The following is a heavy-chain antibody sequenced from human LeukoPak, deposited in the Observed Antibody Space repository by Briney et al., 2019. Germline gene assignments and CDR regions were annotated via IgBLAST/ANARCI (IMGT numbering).Heavy chain of an antibody. CDR2: INPNSGGT. CDR3: ARVVENCGGDCHFDY. CDR1: GYTFTGYH. D-gene: IGHD2-21*01. Sequence: ASVKVSCKASGYTFTGYHMHWVRQAPGQGLEWMGWINPNSGGTNSAQKFQGRVTMTRDTSISTAYMELSRLRSDDTAVYYCARVVENCGGDCHFDYWGQGTLVTVSS. J-gene: IGHJ4*02. V-gene: IGHV1-2*02.